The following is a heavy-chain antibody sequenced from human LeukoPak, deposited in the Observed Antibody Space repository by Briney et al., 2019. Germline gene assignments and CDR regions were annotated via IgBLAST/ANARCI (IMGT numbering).Heavy chain of an antibody. CDR1: GFTFSSYA. CDR3: ARVGFLEWLSHLFQPMDV. D-gene: IGHD3-3*01. Sequence: GGSLRLSCAASGFTFSSYAMHWVRQAPGKGLEWVAVISYDGSNKYYADSVKGRFTISRDNAKNSLYLQMNSLRAEDTAVYYCARVGFLEWLSHLFQPMDVWGKGTTVTVSS. J-gene: IGHJ6*04. V-gene: IGHV3-30*04. CDR2: ISYDGSNK.